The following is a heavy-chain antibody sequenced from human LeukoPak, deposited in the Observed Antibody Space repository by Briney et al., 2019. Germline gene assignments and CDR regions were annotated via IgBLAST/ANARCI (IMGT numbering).Heavy chain of an antibody. CDR3: ASEERGSRGLDY. V-gene: IGHV1-69*06. D-gene: IGHD2-15*01. CDR1: GGTFSSYA. J-gene: IGHJ4*02. CDR2: IIPIFGTA. Sequence: GASVKVSCKASGGTFSSYAISWVRQAPGQGLEWVGGIIPIFGTANYAQKFQGRVTITADKSTSTAYMELSSLGSEDTAVYYCASEERGSRGLDYWGQGTLVTVSS.